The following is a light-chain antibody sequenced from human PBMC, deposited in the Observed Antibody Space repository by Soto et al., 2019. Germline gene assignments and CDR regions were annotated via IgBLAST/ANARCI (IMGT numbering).Light chain of an antibody. CDR1: QSVSSSY. CDR2: AAS. CDR3: QQYDNSLYT. Sequence: EIVLTQSPGTLSLSPGERATLSCRASQSVSSSYLAWYQQKPGQPPRLLIYAASSRATGIPDRFSGSGSGTYFTLTSSRLEPEDFAVYYCQQYDNSLYTFGQGTKLEIK. V-gene: IGKV3-20*01. J-gene: IGKJ2*01.